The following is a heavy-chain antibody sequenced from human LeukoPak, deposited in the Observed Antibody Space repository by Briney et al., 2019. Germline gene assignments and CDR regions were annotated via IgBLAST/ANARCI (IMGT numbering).Heavy chain of an antibody. J-gene: IGHJ3*02. CDR2: IIPIFGTA. Sequence: SVKVSCKASGGTFSSYAISWVRQAPGQGLEWMGRIIPIFGTANYAQKFQGRVTITTDESTSTAYMELSSLRSEDTAVYYCASYYDSSGYYYIAFDIWGQGTMVTASS. V-gene: IGHV1-69*05. D-gene: IGHD3-22*01. CDR3: ASYYDSSGYYYIAFDI. CDR1: GGTFSSYA.